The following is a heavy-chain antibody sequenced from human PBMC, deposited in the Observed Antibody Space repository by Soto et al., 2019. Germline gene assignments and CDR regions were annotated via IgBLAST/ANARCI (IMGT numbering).Heavy chain of an antibody. CDR1: GYTLTGYH. CDR3: ARSSDYYDSSGYYVNLYYYYGMDV. V-gene: IGHV1-2*02. CDR2: INPNSGGT. Sequence: ASVKVSCKASGYTLTGYHMHWLRQARRQGPECMGWINPNSGGTNYAQKFQGTVTMTRDTSISTAYMELSRLRSDDTAVYYCARSSDYYDSSGYYVNLYYYYGMDVWGQGTTVTVSS. J-gene: IGHJ6*02. D-gene: IGHD3-22*01.